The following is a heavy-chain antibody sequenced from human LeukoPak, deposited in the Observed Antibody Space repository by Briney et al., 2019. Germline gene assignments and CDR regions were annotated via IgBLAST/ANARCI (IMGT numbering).Heavy chain of an antibody. D-gene: IGHD1-1*01. CDR3: ARGREGTNPYWLDP. CDR1: GGSISSGGYY. V-gene: IGHV4-30-2*01. Sequence: SETLSLTCTVSGGSISSGGYYWSWIRQPPGKGLEWIGYIYHSGSTYYNPSLKSRVTISVDRSKNQFSLHLNSVTPEDTAVYYCARGREGTNPYWLDPWGQGTLVTVSS. CDR2: IYHSGST. J-gene: IGHJ5*02.